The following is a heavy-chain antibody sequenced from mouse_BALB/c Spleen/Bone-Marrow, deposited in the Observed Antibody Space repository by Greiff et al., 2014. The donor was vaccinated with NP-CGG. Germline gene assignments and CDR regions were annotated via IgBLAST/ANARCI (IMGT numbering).Heavy chain of an antibody. V-gene: IGHV1-69*02. J-gene: IGHJ4*01. D-gene: IGHD2-10*02. CDR2: IYPSDSYT. Sequence: QVQLQQSGAELVRPGATVKVSCKASGYTFTSYWINWVKQRPGQGLEWIGNIYPSDSYTNYNQNFKDKATLTVDKSSSTAYMQLSSPTSEDSAVYYCTRQYGNYYAMDYSGQGTSVPGSS. CDR3: TRQYGNYYAMDY. CDR1: GYTFTSYW.